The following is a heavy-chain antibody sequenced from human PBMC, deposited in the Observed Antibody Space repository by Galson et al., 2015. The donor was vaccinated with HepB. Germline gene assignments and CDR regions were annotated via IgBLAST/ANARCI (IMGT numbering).Heavy chain of an antibody. J-gene: IGHJ4*02. CDR1: GFTFSSYG. V-gene: IGHV3-30*03. D-gene: IGHD2-15*01. CDR3: ATNIVVVVAAATHAGDY. CDR2: ISYDGSNK. Sequence: SLRLSCAASGFTFSSYGMHWVRQAPGKGLEWVAVISYDGSNKYYADSVKGRFTISRDNSKNTLYLQMNSLRAEDTAVYYCATNIVVVVAAATHAGDYWGQGTLVTVSS.